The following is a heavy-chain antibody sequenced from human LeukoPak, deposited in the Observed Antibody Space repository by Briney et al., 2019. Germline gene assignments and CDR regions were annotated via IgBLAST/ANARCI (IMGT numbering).Heavy chain of an antibody. CDR3: AKSFPLPARLRYCSGGSCPFDY. D-gene: IGHD2-15*01. CDR2: IRYDGSNK. J-gene: IGHJ4*02. CDR1: GFTFSSYG. V-gene: IGHV3-30*02. Sequence: SGGSLRLSCAASGFTFSSYGMHWVRQAPGKGLEWVAFIRYDGSNKYYADSVKGRFTISRDNSKNTLYLQMNSLRAEDTAVYYCAKSFPLPARLRYCSGGSCPFDYWGQGTLVTVSS.